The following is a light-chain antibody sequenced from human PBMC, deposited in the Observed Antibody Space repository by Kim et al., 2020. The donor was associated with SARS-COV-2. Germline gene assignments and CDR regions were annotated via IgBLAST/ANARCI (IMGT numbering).Light chain of an antibody. CDR3: QQYGSSPPNT. V-gene: IGKV3-20*01. Sequence: EIVLTRSPGTLSLSPGERATLSCRASQSVSSSYLAWYQQKPGQAPRLLIYGASSRATGIPDRFSGSGSGTDFTLTISRLEPEDFAVYYCQQYGSSPPNTFGQGTKLEI. CDR2: GAS. J-gene: IGKJ2*01. CDR1: QSVSSSY.